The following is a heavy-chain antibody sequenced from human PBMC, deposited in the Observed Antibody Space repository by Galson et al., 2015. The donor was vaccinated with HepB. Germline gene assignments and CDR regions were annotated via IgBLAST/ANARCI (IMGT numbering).Heavy chain of an antibody. Sequence: PALVKPTQTLTLTCTFSGFSLSGTGMRVSWIRQSPGKALEWLARIDWDNDKFYSTSLKTRLTISKDTSENQVVLTIPNMDPVDTATYYCALDHRGLYGMDVWGQGTTVTVSS. CDR2: IDWDNDK. D-gene: IGHD3-10*01. CDR3: ALDHRGLYGMDV. J-gene: IGHJ6*02. V-gene: IGHV2-70*04. CDR1: GFSLSGTGMR.